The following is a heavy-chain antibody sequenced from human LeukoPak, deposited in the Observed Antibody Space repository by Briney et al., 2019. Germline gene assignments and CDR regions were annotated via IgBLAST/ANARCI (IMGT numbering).Heavy chain of an antibody. CDR2: IYYSGST. CDR1: GGSVSSGSYY. CDR3: ARKSPYYYDSSAPAWFDP. V-gene: IGHV4-61*01. Sequence: SETLSLTCTVSGGSVSSGSYYWSWIRQPPGKGLEWIGYIYYSGSTNYNPPLKSRVTISVDTSKNQFSLKLSSVTAADTAVYYCARKSPYYYDSSAPAWFDPWGQGTLVTVSS. J-gene: IGHJ5*02. D-gene: IGHD3-22*01.